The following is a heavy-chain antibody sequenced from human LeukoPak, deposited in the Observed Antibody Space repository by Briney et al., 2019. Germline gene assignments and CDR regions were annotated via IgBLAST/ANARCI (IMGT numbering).Heavy chain of an antibody. D-gene: IGHD5-24*01. CDR1: GGTFSSYT. CDR3: ARDNHRNGDGYTNRDDY. Sequence: GASVKVSCKASGGTFSSYTISWVRQAPGQGLEWMGRIIPILGIANYAQKFQGRVTITADKSTSTAYMELSSLRSEDTAVYYCARDNHRNGDGYTNRDDYWGQGTLVTVSS. J-gene: IGHJ4*02. CDR2: IIPILGIA. V-gene: IGHV1-69*04.